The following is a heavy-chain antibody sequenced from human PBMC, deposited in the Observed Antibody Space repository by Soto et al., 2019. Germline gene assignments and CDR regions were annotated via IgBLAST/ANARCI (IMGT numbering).Heavy chain of an antibody. CDR2: MNPNSGNT. CDR1: GYTFTSYD. Sequence: QVQLVQSGAEVKKPGASVKVSCKASGYTFTSYDINWVRQATGQGLEWMGWMNPNSGNTGYAQKFQGRVTMTRNTSISTAYMELSSLRSEDTAVYYCAMRYGSGQTYYYYGMDVWGQGTTVTVSS. J-gene: IGHJ6*02. CDR3: AMRYGSGQTYYYYGMDV. V-gene: IGHV1-8*01. D-gene: IGHD3-10*01.